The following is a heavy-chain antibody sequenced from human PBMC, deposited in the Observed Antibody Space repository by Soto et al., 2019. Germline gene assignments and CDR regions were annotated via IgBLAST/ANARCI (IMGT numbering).Heavy chain of an antibody. D-gene: IGHD6-13*01. CDR3: ARESSSYNWFDP. CDR2: ISSTSSTI. J-gene: IGHJ5*02. Sequence: HPGGSLRLSCAASGFTFSRYSMNWVRQAPGKGLEWVSYISSTSSTIYFADSVKGRFTISRDNAKNSLYLQMNSLRDEDTAVYYCARESSSYNWFDPWGQGTLVTVSA. CDR1: GFTFSRYS. V-gene: IGHV3-48*02.